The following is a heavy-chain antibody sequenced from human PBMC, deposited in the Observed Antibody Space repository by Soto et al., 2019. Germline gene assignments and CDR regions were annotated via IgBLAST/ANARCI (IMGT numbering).Heavy chain of an antibody. Sequence: GGSLRLSCAASGFTFSTYEMNWVRQAPGKGLEWLSYISSGGTTIYYADSVKGRFTISRDNTKNSLFLQMNSLRAEDTAVYSCATISTGSAFDIWRQGTMATVAS. CDR3: ATISTGSAFDI. CDR1: GFTFSTYE. J-gene: IGHJ3*02. CDR2: ISSGGTTI. D-gene: IGHD6-6*01. V-gene: IGHV3-48*03.